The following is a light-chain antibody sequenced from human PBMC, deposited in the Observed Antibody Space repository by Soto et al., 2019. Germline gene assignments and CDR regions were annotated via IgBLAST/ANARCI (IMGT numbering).Light chain of an antibody. CDR1: QRIGRW. V-gene: IGKV1-5*01. CDR2: DAS. J-gene: IGKJ1*01. Sequence: DIQMTQSPSTLSAFVGDRVTITCRASQRIGRWLAWYQQKPGKAPKLLIYDASSLESGVPSRFSGSGSGTEFTLTISSLQPDDFATYYCQQYNTYSPERTFGQGTKVDI. CDR3: QQYNTYSPERT.